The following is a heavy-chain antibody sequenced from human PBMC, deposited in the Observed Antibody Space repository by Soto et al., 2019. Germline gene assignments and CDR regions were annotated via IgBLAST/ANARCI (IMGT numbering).Heavy chain of an antibody. V-gene: IGHV1-2*02. CDR1: GYIFSSYY. CDR3: ARGRVVVEFWNPISFDP. J-gene: IGHJ5*02. CDR2: INPNSGVT. Sequence: GASVKVSCKTSGYIFSSYYMHWVRQGPGQGLEWMGWINPNSGVTSYAQKFQGRATMSRDTSITTVYMELRRLTSDDTAVYYCARGRVVVEFWNPISFDPWGQGTKGTVYS. D-gene: IGHD1-1*01.